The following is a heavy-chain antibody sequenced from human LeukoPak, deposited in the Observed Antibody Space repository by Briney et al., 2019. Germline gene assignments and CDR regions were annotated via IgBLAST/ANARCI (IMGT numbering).Heavy chain of an antibody. J-gene: IGHJ4*02. CDR2: ISSSSSTI. V-gene: IGHV3-48*04. D-gene: IGHD2-2*01. CDR1: GFTFSSYS. Sequence: GGSLRLSCAASGFTFSSYSMNWVRQAPGKGLEWVSYISSSSSTIYYADSVKGRFTISRDNAKNSLYLQMNSLRAEDTALYYCAKDKGDCSSTSCSTLDYWGQGTLVTVSS. CDR3: AKDKGDCSSTSCSTLDY.